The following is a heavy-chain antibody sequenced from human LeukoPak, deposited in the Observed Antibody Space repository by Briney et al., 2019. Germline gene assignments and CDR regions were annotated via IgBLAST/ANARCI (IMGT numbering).Heavy chain of an antibody. D-gene: IGHD6-13*01. Sequence: ASVKVSCKASGYTFTSYYMHWVRQAPGQGLEWMGIINPSGGSTSYAQKFQGRVTMTRDMSTSTVYMELSSLRSEDTAVYYCASIAAAANFDYWGQGTLVTVSS. V-gene: IGHV1-46*01. J-gene: IGHJ4*02. CDR2: INPSGGST. CDR1: GYTFTSYY. CDR3: ASIAAAANFDY.